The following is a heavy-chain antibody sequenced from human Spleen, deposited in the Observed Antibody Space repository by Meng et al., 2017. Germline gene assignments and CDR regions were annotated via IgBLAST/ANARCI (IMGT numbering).Heavy chain of an antibody. CDR2: ISGSGGST. Sequence: GESLKISCAASGFTFSSYAMSWVRQAPGKGLEWVSAISGSGGSTYYADSVKGRFTISRDNSKNTLYLQMNSLRAEDTAVYYCAKDRGGSYYIRDHDAFDIWGQGTMVTVSS. CDR1: GFTFSSYA. V-gene: IGHV3-23*01. J-gene: IGHJ3*02. CDR3: AKDRGGSYYIRDHDAFDI. D-gene: IGHD1-26*01.